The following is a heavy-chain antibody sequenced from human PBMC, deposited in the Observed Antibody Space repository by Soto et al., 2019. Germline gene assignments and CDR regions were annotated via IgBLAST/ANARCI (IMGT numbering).Heavy chain of an antibody. V-gene: IGHV3-30*18. D-gene: IGHD3-22*01. CDR3: AKEGSHDSSGYYVDYYFDY. CDR1: GFSFSDYG. J-gene: IGHJ4*02. CDR2: LSYDGSVE. Sequence: GGSLRLSCAASGFSFSDYGMHWVRQAPGKGLEWVALLSYDGSVEYYEDSVKGRFTISRDNSKSTLYLQMDSLRPDDTAVYYCAKEGSHDSSGYYVDYYFDYWGQGALVTVSS.